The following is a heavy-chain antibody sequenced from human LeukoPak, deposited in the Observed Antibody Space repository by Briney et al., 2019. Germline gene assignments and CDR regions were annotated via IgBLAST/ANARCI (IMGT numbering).Heavy chain of an antibody. CDR1: GFTFSSYA. V-gene: IGHV3-23*01. J-gene: IGHJ4*02. CDR2: ISGSGGST. CDR3: AKDRGYGDYYEDFDY. Sequence: PGGSLRLSCAASGFTFSSYAMSWVRQAPGKGLEWVSAISGSGGSTYYADSVKGRFTISRDNSKNALYLQMNSLRAEDTAVYYCAKDRGYGDYYEDFDYWGQGTLVTVS. D-gene: IGHD4-17*01.